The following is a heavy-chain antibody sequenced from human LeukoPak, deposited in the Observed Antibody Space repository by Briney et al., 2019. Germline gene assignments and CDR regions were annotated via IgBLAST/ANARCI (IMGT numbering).Heavy chain of an antibody. CDR1: GFTFSSYA. Sequence: GGSLRLSCAASGFTFSSYAMSWVRQAPGKWLEWVSAISGSGDSTYYADSVKGRFTISRDNSKNTLYLQMNSLRAEDTAVYYCANQQQLVQVGVDYWGQGTLVTVSS. J-gene: IGHJ4*02. CDR2: ISGSGDST. D-gene: IGHD6-13*01. V-gene: IGHV3-23*01. CDR3: ANQQQLVQVGVDY.